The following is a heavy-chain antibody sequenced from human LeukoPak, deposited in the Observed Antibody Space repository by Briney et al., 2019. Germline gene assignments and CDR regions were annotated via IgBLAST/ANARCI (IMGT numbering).Heavy chain of an antibody. CDR1: GYTFTSYD. CDR3: ARDSDSSGYYFGN. D-gene: IGHD3-22*01. Sequence: ASVKVSCKASGYTFTSYDINWVRQATGQGLEWMGWMNPNSGNTGYAQKFQGRVTMTRNTSISTAYMELSSLRSEDTAVYYCARDSDSSGYYFGNWGQGTLVTVSS. V-gene: IGHV1-8*01. J-gene: IGHJ4*02. CDR2: MNPNSGNT.